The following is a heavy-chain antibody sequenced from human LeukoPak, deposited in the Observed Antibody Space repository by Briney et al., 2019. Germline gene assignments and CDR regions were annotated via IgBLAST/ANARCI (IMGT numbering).Heavy chain of an antibody. CDR3: AKPHRYSGYDFDY. Sequence: PGGSLRLSCAVSGFTFSSYSMNWVRQAPGKGLEWVSSISSSSSYIYYADSVKGRFTISRDNAKNSLYLQMNSLRAEDTAVYYCAKPHRYSGYDFDYWGQGTLVTVSS. CDR2: ISSSSSYI. V-gene: IGHV3-21*01. CDR1: GFTFSSYS. J-gene: IGHJ4*02. D-gene: IGHD5-12*01.